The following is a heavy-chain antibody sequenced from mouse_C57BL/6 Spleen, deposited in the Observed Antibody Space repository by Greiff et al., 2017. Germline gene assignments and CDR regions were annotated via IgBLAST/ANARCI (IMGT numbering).Heavy chain of an antibody. CDR2: IYPGSGST. V-gene: IGHV1-55*01. CDR1: GYTFTSYW. D-gene: IGHD1-1*01. CDR3: ARRAHDCGSPYYGY. Sequence: VQLQQPGAELVKPGASVQMSCKASGYTFTSYWLTWVKQRPGPGLEWIGDIYPGSGSTNYNEKFKSKATLTVNTSSSTAYMQLSSLTAEDSAVYYCARRAHDCGSPYYGYKGQSTTLTVSS. J-gene: IGHJ2*01.